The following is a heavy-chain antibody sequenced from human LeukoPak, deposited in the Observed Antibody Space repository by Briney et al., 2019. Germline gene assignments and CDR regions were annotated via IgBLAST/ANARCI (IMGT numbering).Heavy chain of an antibody. CDR3: AKAMTTVPTGVDY. Sequence: PGRSLRLSCAASGFTFSSYGMHWVRQAPGKGLEWVAVISYDGSNKYYADSVKGRFTISRDNSKNTLYLQMNSLRAEDTAAYYCAKAMTTVPTGVDYWGQGTLVTVSS. D-gene: IGHD4-17*01. J-gene: IGHJ4*02. CDR2: ISYDGSNK. V-gene: IGHV3-30*18. CDR1: GFTFSSYG.